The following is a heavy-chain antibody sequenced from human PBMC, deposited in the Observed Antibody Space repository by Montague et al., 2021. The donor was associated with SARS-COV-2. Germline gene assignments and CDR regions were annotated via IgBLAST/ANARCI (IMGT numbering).Heavy chain of an antibody. D-gene: IGHD2-21*01. V-gene: IGHV3-48*03. CDR3: ARDRDWDDWCGMDV. Sequence: SLRLSCAASGFIFSSYEMNWVRQAPGKGLEWISYISSSGGGSTKDHTDXVKGRFTISRDNAKNSLYLQMNSLRVEDTDIYYCARDRDWDDWCGMDVWGQGTTVTVSS. CDR2: ISSSGGGSTK. CDR1: GFIFSSYE. J-gene: IGHJ6*02.